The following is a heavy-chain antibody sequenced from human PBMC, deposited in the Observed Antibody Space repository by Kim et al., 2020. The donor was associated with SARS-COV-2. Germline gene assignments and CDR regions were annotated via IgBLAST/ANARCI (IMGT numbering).Heavy chain of an antibody. Sequence: GGSLRLSCAASGFTFSSYWMSWVRQAPGKGLEWVANIKQDGSEKYYVDSVKGRFTTSRDNAKNSLYLQMNSLRAEDTAVYYCARVGITMVRGVNTSAAFDIWGQGTMVTVSS. V-gene: IGHV3-7*01. J-gene: IGHJ3*02. D-gene: IGHD3-10*01. CDR2: IKQDGSEK. CDR1: GFTFSSYW. CDR3: ARVGITMVRGVNTSAAFDI.